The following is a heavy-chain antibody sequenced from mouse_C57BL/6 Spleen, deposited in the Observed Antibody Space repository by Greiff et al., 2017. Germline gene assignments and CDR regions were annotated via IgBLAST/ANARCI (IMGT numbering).Heavy chain of an antibody. CDR1: GFTFSSYT. D-gene: IGHD2-1*01. CDR3: ARRGYYGNYFDY. J-gene: IGHJ2*01. V-gene: IGHV5-9*01. CDR2: ISGGGGNT. Sequence: VKVVESGGGLVKPGGSLKLSCAASGFTFSSYTMSWVRQTPEKSLEWVATISGGGGNTYYPDSVKGRFTISRENAKNTLYLHMSSLRSEDTALYYCARRGYYGNYFDYWGQGTTLTVSS.